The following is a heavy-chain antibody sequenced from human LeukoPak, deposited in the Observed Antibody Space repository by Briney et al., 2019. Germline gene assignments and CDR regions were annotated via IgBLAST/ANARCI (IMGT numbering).Heavy chain of an antibody. Sequence: GGSLRLSCAASGFIFSDYYMSWIRQAPGKGLEWVAVISYDGSNKYYADSVKGRFTISRDNSKNTLYLQMNSLRAEDTAVYYCAELGITMIGGVWGKGTTVTISS. CDR2: ISYDGSNK. CDR3: AELGITMIGGV. CDR1: GFIFSDYY. D-gene: IGHD3-10*02. V-gene: IGHV3-30*18. J-gene: IGHJ6*04.